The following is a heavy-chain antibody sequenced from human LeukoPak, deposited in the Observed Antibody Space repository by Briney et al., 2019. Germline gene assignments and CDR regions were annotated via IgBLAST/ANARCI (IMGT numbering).Heavy chain of an antibody. CDR1: GYSISSGYY. CDR2: IYHSGST. J-gene: IGHJ4*02. CDR3: ARGSPEGPAGDY. V-gene: IGHV4-38-2*02. Sequence: PSETLSLTCTVSGYSISSGYYWGWIRQPPGKGLEWIGSIYHSGSTYYNPSLKSRVTISVDTSKNQFSLKLSSVTAADTAVYYCARGSPEGPAGDYWGQGTLVTVSS. D-gene: IGHD2-2*01.